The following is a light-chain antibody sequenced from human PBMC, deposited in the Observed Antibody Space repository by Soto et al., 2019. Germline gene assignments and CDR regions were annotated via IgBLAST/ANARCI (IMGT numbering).Light chain of an antibody. CDR1: QSVSSY. CDR2: DAS. V-gene: IGKV3-11*01. Sequence: EIVLTQSPATLSLSPGERATLSCRASQSVSSYLAWYQQKPGQAPRLLIYDASNRATGIPARFSGSGSGTDFPFSISSLEPEDFAVYYCQQRSNWPSFGGGTKVDIK. CDR3: QQRSNWPS. J-gene: IGKJ4*01.